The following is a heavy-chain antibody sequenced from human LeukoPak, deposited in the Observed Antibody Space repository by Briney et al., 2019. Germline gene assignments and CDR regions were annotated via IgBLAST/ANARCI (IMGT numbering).Heavy chain of an antibody. CDR2: INHSGST. CDR1: GGSFSGYY. V-gene: IGHV4-34*01. CDR3: ARGRKGRGYSGYYHAFDI. D-gene: IGHD5-12*01. J-gene: IGHJ3*02. Sequence: SETLSLTCAVYGGSFSGYYWSWIRQPPGKGLEWIGEINHSGSTNYNPSLKSRVTISVDTSKNQFSLKLSSVTAADTAVYYCARGRKGRGYSGYYHAFDIWGQGTMVTVSS.